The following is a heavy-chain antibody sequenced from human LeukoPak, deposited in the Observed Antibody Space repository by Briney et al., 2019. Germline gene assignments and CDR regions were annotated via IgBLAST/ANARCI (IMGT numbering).Heavy chain of an antibody. CDR3: ARAIESNWFDP. Sequence: SETLSLTCAVYGGSFSGYYWSWIRQPPGKGLEWIGEINHSGSTNYNPSLKSRVTISVDTSKNQFSLKLSSVTAADTAVYYCARAIESNWFDPWGQGTLVTVSS. V-gene: IGHV4-34*01. CDR2: INHSGST. J-gene: IGHJ5*02. CDR1: GGSFSGYY.